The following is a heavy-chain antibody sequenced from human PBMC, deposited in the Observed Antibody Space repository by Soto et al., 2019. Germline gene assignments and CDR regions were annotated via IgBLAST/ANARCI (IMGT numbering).Heavy chain of an antibody. CDR2: ITGSTGGT. V-gene: IGHV3-23*01. CDR1: GFPFSRFA. Sequence: HPGGSLRLSCAASGFPFSRFAMSWVRQAPGKGLEWVSAITGSTGGTYYADSVKGRFTISRDNSKNTLYLQMNSLRAEDTAVYYCAKDVVYYDSSGFDHWGQGTLVTVSS. J-gene: IGHJ4*02. D-gene: IGHD3-22*01. CDR3: AKDVVYYDSSGFDH.